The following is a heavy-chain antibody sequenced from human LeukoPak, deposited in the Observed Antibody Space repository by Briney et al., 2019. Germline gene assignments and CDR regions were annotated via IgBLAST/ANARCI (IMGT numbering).Heavy chain of an antibody. V-gene: IGHV5-51*01. Sequence: GESLKISCEGSGYSFTTYWIAWARQMPGKGLEWMGIIYPGDSDTRYSPSFQGQVTISADKSVRTAYLQWSSLKASDTAMYYCARSIGPGCSSTSCFVSFDYWGQGTLLTVSS. D-gene: IGHD2-2*01. CDR1: GYSFTTYW. J-gene: IGHJ4*02. CDR3: ARSIGPGCSSTSCFVSFDY. CDR2: IYPGDSDT.